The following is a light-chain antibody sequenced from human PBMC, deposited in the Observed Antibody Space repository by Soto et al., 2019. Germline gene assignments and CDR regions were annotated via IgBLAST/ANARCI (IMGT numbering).Light chain of an antibody. Sequence: EIVLTQSPATLSLSPGERATLSCRASQSVSSYLAWYQQKPGQAPRLLIYDASNRATGIPARFSGSGSGTDFTLTISSLQSEDFAVYYCQHYVTSSITFGQGTRLEIK. CDR1: QSVSSY. CDR2: DAS. CDR3: QHYVTSSIT. J-gene: IGKJ5*01. V-gene: IGKV3-11*01.